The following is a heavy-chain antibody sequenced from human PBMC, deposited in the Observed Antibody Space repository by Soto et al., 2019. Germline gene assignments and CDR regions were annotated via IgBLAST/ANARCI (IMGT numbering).Heavy chain of an antibody. Sequence: EVQLVESGGGLVQPGGSLRLSCAASGFTFSTYWMHWVRQAPGKGLVWVSRLDNDGTNTRYADSVKGRFTVSRDNGKNTVYLQMDSLRAEDTAVYYCPRDGGTYFDYWGQGTLVTVSS. CDR2: LDNDGTNT. CDR1: GFTFSTYW. D-gene: IGHD3-16*01. J-gene: IGHJ4*02. CDR3: PRDGGTYFDY. V-gene: IGHV3-74*01.